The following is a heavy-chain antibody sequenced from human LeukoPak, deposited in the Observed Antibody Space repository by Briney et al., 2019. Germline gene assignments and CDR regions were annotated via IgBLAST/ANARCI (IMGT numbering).Heavy chain of an antibody. CDR3: ARDRYYDSSGYGSAFDI. CDR1: GFTFSSYA. J-gene: IGHJ3*02. V-gene: IGHV3-53*01. Sequence: PGGSLRLSCAASGFTFSSYAMSWVRQAPGKGLEWVSVIYSGGSTYYADSVKGRFTISRDNSKNTLYLQMNSLRAEDTAVYYCARDRYYDSSGYGSAFDIWGQGTMVTVSS. D-gene: IGHD3-22*01. CDR2: IYSGGST.